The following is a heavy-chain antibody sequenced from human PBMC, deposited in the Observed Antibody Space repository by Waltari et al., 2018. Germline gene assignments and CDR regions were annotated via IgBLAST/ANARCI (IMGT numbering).Heavy chain of an antibody. CDR1: GFRFYDYA. Sequence: EVQLVTSGGGLVQPGRSLRLACVGAGFRFYDYAMYWVRQRPGKGLEWLSGIGWNSGAIGYADSVRGRFRTYRDNARKSLCLQMGRLRPEDTALYYCVKGGWGFGAFYEQHWGQGIQVTVSS. V-gene: IGHV3-9*01. CDR2: IGWNSGAI. J-gene: IGHJ4*02. CDR3: VKGGWGFGAFYEQH. D-gene: IGHD3-10*01.